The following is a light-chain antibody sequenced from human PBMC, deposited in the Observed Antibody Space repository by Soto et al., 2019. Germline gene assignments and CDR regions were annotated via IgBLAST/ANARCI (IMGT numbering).Light chain of an antibody. CDR2: GAS. J-gene: IGKJ1*01. Sequence: EIVMTQSPATLSVSPGERATLSCRASQSVSSTLAWYQQKPGQAPRLLIYGASTRATGIPARFSGSGSGTEFTHTISSLQSEDFAVYYCQQYNDWPQTFGQGTKVDIK. CDR3: QQYNDWPQT. CDR1: QSVSST. V-gene: IGKV3-15*01.